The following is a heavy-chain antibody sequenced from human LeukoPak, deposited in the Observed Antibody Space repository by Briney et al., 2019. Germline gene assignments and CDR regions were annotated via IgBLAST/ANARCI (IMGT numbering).Heavy chain of an antibody. D-gene: IGHD3-9*01. CDR2: IIPIFGTA. V-gene: IGHV1-69*13. CDR3: ARGDLLTGYYRAYYFDY. Sequence: GASVKVSCKASGGTFSSYAISWVRQAPGQGLEWMGGIIPIFGTANYAQKFQGRVTITADESTSTAYMELSSLRSEDTAVYYCARGDLLTGYYRAYYFDYRGQGTLVTVSS. CDR1: GGTFSSYA. J-gene: IGHJ4*02.